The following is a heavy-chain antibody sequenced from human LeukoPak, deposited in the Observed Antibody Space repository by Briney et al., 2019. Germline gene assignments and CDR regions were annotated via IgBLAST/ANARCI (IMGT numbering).Heavy chain of an antibody. D-gene: IGHD1-26*01. CDR3: AKDRTHYSGSYYDY. CDR1: GFTVSSNY. Sequence: GGSLRLSCAASGFTVSSNYMSWVRQAPGKGLEWVSVIYSGGSTYYADSVKGRFTISRDNSKNTLYLQMNSLRAEDTAVYYCAKDRTHYSGSYYDYWGQGTLVTVSS. J-gene: IGHJ4*02. V-gene: IGHV3-66*01. CDR2: IYSGGST.